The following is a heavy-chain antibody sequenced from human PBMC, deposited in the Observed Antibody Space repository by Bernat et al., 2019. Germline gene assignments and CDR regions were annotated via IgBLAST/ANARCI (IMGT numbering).Heavy chain of an antibody. CDR1: GFTFSSYG. CDR3: ARENPPDAFDI. J-gene: IGHJ3*02. Sequence: QVQLMESGGGVVQPGRSLRLSCAASGFTFSSYGMHWVRQAPGKGPEWVAVVSYDGSNKYYADSVKGRFTISRDNSKNTLYLQMNSLRAEDTAVYYCARENPPDAFDIWGQGTMVTVSS. CDR2: VSYDGSNK. V-gene: IGHV3-30-3*01.